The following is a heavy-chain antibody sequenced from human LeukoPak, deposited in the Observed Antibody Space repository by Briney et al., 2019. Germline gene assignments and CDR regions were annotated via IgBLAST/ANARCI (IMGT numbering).Heavy chain of an antibody. CDR1: GGSISSYY. D-gene: IGHD3-22*01. CDR2: IYYSGST. V-gene: IGHV4-39*07. CDR3: ARAGYGYYDSSGYPEYFQH. Sequence: PSETLSLTCTVSGGSISSYYWGWIRQPPGKGLEWIGSIYYSGSTYYNPSLKSRVTISVDTSKNQFSLKLSSVTAADTAVYYCARAGYGYYDSSGYPEYFQHWGQGTLVTVSS. J-gene: IGHJ1*01.